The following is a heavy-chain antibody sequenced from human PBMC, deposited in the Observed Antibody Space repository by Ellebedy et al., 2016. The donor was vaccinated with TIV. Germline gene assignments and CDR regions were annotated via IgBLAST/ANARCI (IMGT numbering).Heavy chain of an antibody. D-gene: IGHD6-19*01. CDR2: ISGSGGNT. CDR3: AKVCFGYSSGWCLDY. V-gene: IGHV3-23*01. CDR1: GFTFSSYA. Sequence: GESLKISCAASGFTFSSYAMSWVRQAPGKGLEWVSGISGSGGNTYYANSVKGRFTISRDNSKNTLYLQMSSLRAEDTAVYYCAKVCFGYSSGWCLDYWGQGTLVTLSS. J-gene: IGHJ4*02.